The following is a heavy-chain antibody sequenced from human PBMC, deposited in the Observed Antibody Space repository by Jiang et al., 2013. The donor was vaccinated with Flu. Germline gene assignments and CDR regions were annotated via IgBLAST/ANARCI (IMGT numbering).Heavy chain of an antibody. D-gene: IGHD5-12*01. J-gene: IGHJ6*04. Sequence: SGYDFYLAMVVSWVATGPSDKGLSGWAGSAVTMVTQTNAQKVQGRVTMTTDTSTSTAYMELRSLRSDDTAVYYCARDHPTGGYDFYYYYGMDVWGKGTTVTVSS. CDR2: SAVTMVT. CDR1: GYDFYLAMV. CDR3: ARDHPTGGYDFYYYYGMDV. V-gene: IGHV1-18*01.